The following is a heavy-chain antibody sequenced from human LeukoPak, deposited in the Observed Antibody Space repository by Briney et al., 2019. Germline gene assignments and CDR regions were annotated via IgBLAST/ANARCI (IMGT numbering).Heavy chain of an antibody. CDR1: GFTFSSYS. CDR2: ISGSGGST. CDR3: ARDLMGIAYRGAFYY. D-gene: IGHD6-13*01. Sequence: GGSLRLSCAASGFTFSSYSMSWVRQAPGKGLEWVSAISGSGGSTYYADSVKGRFTISRDNSKNTLYLQMNSLRAEDTAVYYCARDLMGIAYRGAFYYWGQGTLVTVSS. J-gene: IGHJ4*02. V-gene: IGHV3-23*01.